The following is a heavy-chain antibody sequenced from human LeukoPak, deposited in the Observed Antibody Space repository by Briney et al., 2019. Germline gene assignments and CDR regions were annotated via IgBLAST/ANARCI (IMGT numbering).Heavy chain of an antibody. D-gene: IGHD2-2*01. CDR2: IKQDGSEK. V-gene: IGHV3-7*01. J-gene: IGHJ6*03. CDR3: AREYACSSTSCSPLQDYYYYMDV. CDR1: GFTFSSYW. Sequence: GGSLRLSCAASGFTFSSYWMSWVRQAPGKGLEWVANIKQDGSEKYYVDSVKGRFTISRDNAKNSLYLQMNSLRAEDTAVYYCAREYACSSTSCSPLQDYYYYMDVWGKGTTVTVSS.